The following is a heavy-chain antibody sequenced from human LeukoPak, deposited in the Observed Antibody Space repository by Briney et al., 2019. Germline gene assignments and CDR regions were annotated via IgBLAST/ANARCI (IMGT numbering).Heavy chain of an antibody. Sequence: SETLSLTCTVSGGSINTYYWSWIRQPPGKGLEWIGYIYYSGSTKYNPSLKSRVTMSVDTSKNQFSLKLSSVTAADTAVYYCARDRYYYDSSGYYLFDYWGQGTLVTVSS. CDR1: GGSINTYY. J-gene: IGHJ4*02. CDR2: IYYSGST. D-gene: IGHD3-22*01. V-gene: IGHV4-59*12. CDR3: ARDRYYYDSSGYYLFDY.